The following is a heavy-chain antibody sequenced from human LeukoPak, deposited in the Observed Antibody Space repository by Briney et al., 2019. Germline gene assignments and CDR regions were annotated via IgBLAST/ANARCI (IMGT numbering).Heavy chain of an antibody. J-gene: IGHJ4*02. CDR1: GGSISSYY. CDR2: IYYSGST. Sequence: SETLSLTCSVSGGSISSYYWSWIRQPPGKGLEWIGYIYYSGSTNYNPSLKSRVTISVDTSKNQFSLKLSSATAADTAVYYCARDRPGQWPDLVDYWGQGTLVTVSS. D-gene: IGHD6-19*01. CDR3: ARDRPGQWPDLVDY. V-gene: IGHV4-59*01.